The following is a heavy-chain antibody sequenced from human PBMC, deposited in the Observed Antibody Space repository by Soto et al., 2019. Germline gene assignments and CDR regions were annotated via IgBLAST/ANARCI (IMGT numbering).Heavy chain of an antibody. CDR3: ARDLLPYCSGGSCYPEGAFHI. CDR1: GYTFIDYY. V-gene: IGHV1-2*04. Sequence: QVQLVQSGAEVKPPGASVKVSCKTSGYTFIDYYKHWVRQAPGQGLEWMGWINPNSGGTNYAQKFQGWVTLTRDTSISTAYMELRRLRSDDTAVYFCARDLLPYCSGGSCYPEGAFHIWGQGTMVTVSS. J-gene: IGHJ3*02. CDR2: INPNSGGT. D-gene: IGHD2-15*01.